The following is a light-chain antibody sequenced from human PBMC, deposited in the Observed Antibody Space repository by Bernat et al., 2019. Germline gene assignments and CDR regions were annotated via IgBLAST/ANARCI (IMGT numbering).Light chain of an antibody. V-gene: IGLV2-14*03. Sequence: QSALTQVASVSGSPGQSITISCTGTSSDVGAYNYVSWYLQHPGEAPKLMIYDVSNRPSGVSNRFSGSKSGNTASLTISVLQIEDEADYFCRSYSTSSTPVVFGGGTRLTVL. J-gene: IGLJ2*01. CDR1: SSDVGAYNY. CDR3: RSYSTSSTPVV. CDR2: DVS.